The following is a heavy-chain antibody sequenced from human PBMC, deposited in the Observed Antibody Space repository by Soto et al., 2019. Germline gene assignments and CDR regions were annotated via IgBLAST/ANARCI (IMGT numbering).Heavy chain of an antibody. D-gene: IGHD2-8*02. J-gene: IGHJ5*02. V-gene: IGHV3-30*03. CDR3: XXXXXXXXSGVCLHNWVDP. CDR1: GFTFSSYG. CDR2: ISYDGNNK. Sequence: QVQLVESGGGVVQPGRSLRLSCAASGFTFSSYGMHWVRQAPGKGLEWVAVISYDGNNKYYADSVKGRFTISRDDSKXXXXXXXXXXXXXXXXXXXXXXXXXXXXSGVCLHNWVDPWGQGTLVTVSS.